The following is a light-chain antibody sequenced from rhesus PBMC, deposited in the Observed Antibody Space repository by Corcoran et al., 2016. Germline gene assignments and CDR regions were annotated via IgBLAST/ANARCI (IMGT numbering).Light chain of an antibody. CDR3: CSYRSGSTYYI. Sequence: QSALTQPPSVTKSLGQSVTISCTGTSRDIGGYNDVSWYQQHPGTAPRLLIYDVSNRPSGVSDRFSGSKSGNTASLTISGLQAEDEADYYCCSYRSGSTYYIFGAGTRLIVL. CDR1: SRDIGGYND. CDR2: DVS. J-gene: IGLJ1*01. V-gene: IGLV2S9*01.